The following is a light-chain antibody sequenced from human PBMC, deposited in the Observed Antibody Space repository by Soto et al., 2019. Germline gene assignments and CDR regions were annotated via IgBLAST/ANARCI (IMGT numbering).Light chain of an antibody. Sequence: DIQMTQSPSSLSASLGDRVTITCRASQDIGNFLNWYRQKPGTAPKLLISPVSSLEGGVPPGFSVTGSGTDFSLTISSVQPEDFAIYYCQQIYTVPYTFGQGTKLEIK. J-gene: IGKJ2*01. CDR2: PVS. CDR3: QQIYTVPYT. CDR1: QDIGNF. V-gene: IGKV1-39*01.